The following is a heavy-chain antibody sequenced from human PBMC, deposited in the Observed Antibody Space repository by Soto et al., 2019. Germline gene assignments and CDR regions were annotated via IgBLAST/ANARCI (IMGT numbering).Heavy chain of an antibody. D-gene: IGHD5-12*01. V-gene: IGHV4-31*03. CDR3: ARGVATYTYYFDY. CDR2: IYYSGST. Sequence: PSETLSLTCTVSGGSISSGGYYWSWIRQHPGKGLEWIGYIYYSGSTYYNPSLKSRVTISVDTSKNQFSLKLSSVTAAGTAVYYCARGVATYTYYFDYWGQGTLVTVSS. CDR1: GGSISSGGYY. J-gene: IGHJ4*02.